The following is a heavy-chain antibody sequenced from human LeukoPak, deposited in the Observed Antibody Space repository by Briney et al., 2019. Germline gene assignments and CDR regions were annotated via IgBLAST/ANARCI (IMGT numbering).Heavy chain of an antibody. CDR3: ARDARGAAAADDAFDI. V-gene: IGHV1-69*13. CDR2: IIPIFDTA. J-gene: IGHJ3*02. D-gene: IGHD6-13*01. CDR1: GGTFSSYA. Sequence: SVKVSCKASGGTFSSYAISWVRQAPGQGLEWMGGIIPIFDTANYAQKFQGRVTITADESTSTAYMELSSLRSEDTAVYYCARDARGAAAADDAFDIWGQGTMVTVSS.